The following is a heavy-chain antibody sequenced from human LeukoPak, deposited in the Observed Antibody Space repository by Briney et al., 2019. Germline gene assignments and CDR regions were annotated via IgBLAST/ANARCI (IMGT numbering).Heavy chain of an antibody. J-gene: IGHJ6*03. CDR3: ARASGCSGGSCYLFYYYYMDV. CDR2: IYTGGST. Sequence: PSETLSLTWTVSGGSISSYYWSWIRQPAGKGLEWIGRIYTGGSTNYNPSLKSRVTMAVDTSKNQFSLKLSSVTAADTAVYYCARASGCSGGSCYLFYYYYMDVWGKGTTVTVSS. V-gene: IGHV4-4*07. CDR1: GGSISSYY. D-gene: IGHD2-15*01.